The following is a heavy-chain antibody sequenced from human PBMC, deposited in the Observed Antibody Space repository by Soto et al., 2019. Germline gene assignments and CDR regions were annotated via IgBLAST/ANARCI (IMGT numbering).Heavy chain of an antibody. D-gene: IGHD4-17*01. J-gene: IGHJ5*02. Sequence: QVQLQQWGAGLLKPSETLSLTCAVYGGSFSGYYWSWIRQPPGKGLEWIGEINHSGSTNYNPSLKSRVTMSVDTSKNQFSLKLSAVTAADTAVYYCARWGTTVTRGFDPWGQGTLVTVSS. CDR3: ARWGTTVTRGFDP. CDR1: GGSFSGYY. CDR2: INHSGST. V-gene: IGHV4-34*01.